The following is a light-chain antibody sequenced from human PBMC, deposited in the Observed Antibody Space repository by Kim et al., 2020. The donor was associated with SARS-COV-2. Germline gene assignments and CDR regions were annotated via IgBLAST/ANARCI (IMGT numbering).Light chain of an antibody. CDR2: DAS. CDR1: QDISNY. V-gene: IGKV1-33*01. Sequence: GDRVTITCQASQDISNYLNWYQQKPGKAPKLLIYDASNLETGVPSRFSGSGSGTDFTFTISSLQPEDIATYYCQQYDNLLPMYTFGQGTKLEI. J-gene: IGKJ2*01. CDR3: QQYDNLLPMYT.